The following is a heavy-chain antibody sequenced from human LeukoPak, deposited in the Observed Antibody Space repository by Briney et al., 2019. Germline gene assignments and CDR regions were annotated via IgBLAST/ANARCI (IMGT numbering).Heavy chain of an antibody. V-gene: IGHV3-7*01. Sequence: PGGSLRLSCAASGFTFSSYWMSWVRQAPGQGLEWVANVKQDGSEKYYVDSVKGRFTISRDNAKNSLYLQMNYLRAEDTAVYYCAKDYYDSSGYYYLDYWGQGTLVTVSS. CDR3: AKDYYDSSGYYYLDY. J-gene: IGHJ4*02. CDR1: GFTFSSYW. CDR2: VKQDGSEK. D-gene: IGHD3-22*01.